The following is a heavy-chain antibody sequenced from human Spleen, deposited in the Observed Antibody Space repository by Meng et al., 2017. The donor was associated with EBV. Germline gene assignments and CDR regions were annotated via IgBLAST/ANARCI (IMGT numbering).Heavy chain of an antibody. D-gene: IGHD3-22*01. CDR2: INTNTGNP. V-gene: IGHV7-4-1*02. Sequence: VQLLQSGSDLKKPGXSGKVSCXASGYTFTNYDMNWVRQAPGQGLEWMGWINTNTGNPTYAQGFTGRFVFSLDTSVSTAYLQISSLKAEDTAVYYCARQGRSDYYDSSGSDYWGQGTLVTVSS. J-gene: IGHJ4*02. CDR3: ARQGRSDYYDSSGSDY. CDR1: GYTFTNYD.